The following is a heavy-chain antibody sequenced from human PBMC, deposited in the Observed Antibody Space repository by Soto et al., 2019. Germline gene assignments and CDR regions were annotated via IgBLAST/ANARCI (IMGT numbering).Heavy chain of an antibody. Sequence: QVQLVQSGAEVKKPGASVKVSCKASGYPFTSYDINWVRQATGQGLEWMGWMKPNSGNTGYAQKFQGRVTMPRNTSISTAYMELSSLRSEDTTVYYCARGRTGTPNYYYCYMDVWGKGTKGTVSS. CDR3: ARGRTGTPNYYYCYMDV. J-gene: IGHJ6*03. CDR1: GYPFTSYD. D-gene: IGHD1-1*01. CDR2: MKPNSGNT. V-gene: IGHV1-8*01.